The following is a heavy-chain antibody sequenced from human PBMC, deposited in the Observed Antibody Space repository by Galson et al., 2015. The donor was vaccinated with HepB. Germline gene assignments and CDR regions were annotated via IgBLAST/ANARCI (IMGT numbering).Heavy chain of an antibody. CDR1: GGTFSSYT. CDR3: ARDHHYYGSGSYYGAFDI. J-gene: IGHJ3*02. D-gene: IGHD3-10*01. CDR2: IIPILGIA. V-gene: IGHV1-69*10. Sequence: SVKVSCKASGGTFSSYTISWVRQAPGQGLEWMGGIIPILGIANYAQKFQGRVTITADKSTSTAYMELSSLRSEDTAVYYCARDHHYYGSGSYYGAFDIWGQGTMVTVSS.